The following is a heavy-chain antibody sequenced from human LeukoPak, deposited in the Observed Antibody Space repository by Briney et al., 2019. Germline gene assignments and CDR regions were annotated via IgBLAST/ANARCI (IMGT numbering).Heavy chain of an antibody. D-gene: IGHD3-22*01. Sequence: SLRLSCTASGFTFGDYAMSWVRQAPGKGLEWVGFIRSKAYGGTTEYAASVKGRFTISRDDSKSIAYLQMNSLKTEDTAVYYCTRDRPQDYYDSSGYYYPPLFDYWGQGTLVSVCS. CDR3: TRDRPQDYYDSSGYYYPPLFDY. J-gene: IGHJ4*02. CDR2: IRSKAYGGTT. CDR1: GFTFGDYA. V-gene: IGHV3-49*04.